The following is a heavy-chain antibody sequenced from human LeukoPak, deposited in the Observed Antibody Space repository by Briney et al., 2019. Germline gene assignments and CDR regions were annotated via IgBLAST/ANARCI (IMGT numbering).Heavy chain of an antibody. J-gene: IGHJ4*02. CDR1: GYYISSGYY. D-gene: IGHD3-10*01. V-gene: IGHV4-38-2*01. CDR3: ARGVLY. Sequence: PPETLSLTCDVSGYYISSGYYWGWIRQPPGKGLEWIGSIYHTGSTYYNPSLKSRVSISVDTSKNQFSLKLSSVTAADTAVYYCARGVLYWGQGTLVTVSS. CDR2: IYHTGST.